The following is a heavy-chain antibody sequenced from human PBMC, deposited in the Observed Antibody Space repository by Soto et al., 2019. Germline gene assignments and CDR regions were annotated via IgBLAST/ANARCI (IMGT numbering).Heavy chain of an antibody. CDR2: ISYDGSNK. V-gene: IGHV3-30*18. CDR1: GFTFSSYG. CDR3: AKERASMAAAGTLDY. Sequence: GGSLRLSCAASGFTFSSYGMHWVRQAPGKGLEWVAVISYDGSNKYYADSVKGRFTISRDNSKNTLYLQMNSLRAEDTAVYYCAKERASMAAAGTLDYWGQGTLVTVSS. J-gene: IGHJ4*02. D-gene: IGHD6-13*01.